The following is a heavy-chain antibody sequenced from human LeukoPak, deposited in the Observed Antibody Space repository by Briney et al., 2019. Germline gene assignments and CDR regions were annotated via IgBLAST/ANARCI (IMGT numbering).Heavy chain of an antibody. CDR1: GFTFSSYG. CDR3: ARDDLERVGATPLDY. CDR2: IWYDGSNK. J-gene: IGHJ4*02. D-gene: IGHD1-26*01. V-gene: IGHV3-33*01. Sequence: GGSLRLSCAASGFTFSSYGMHWVRQAPGKGLEWVAVIWYDGSNKYYADSVKGRFTISRDNSKNTLYLQMNSLRAEDTAVYYCARDDLERVGATPLDYWGQGTLVTVS.